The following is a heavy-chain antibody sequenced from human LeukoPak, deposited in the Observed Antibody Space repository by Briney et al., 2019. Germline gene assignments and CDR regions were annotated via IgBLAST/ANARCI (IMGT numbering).Heavy chain of an antibody. Sequence: GGSLRLSCAASGFTFSNAWMSWVRQAPGKGLEWVGRIKSKTDGGTTDYAAPVKGRFTISRDDSKNTLYLQMNSLKTEDTAVYYCTTEVEYQLLYLDYWGQGTLVTVSS. D-gene: IGHD2-2*02. V-gene: IGHV3-15*01. CDR3: TTEVEYQLLYLDY. J-gene: IGHJ4*02. CDR2: IKSKTDGGTT. CDR1: GFTFSNAW.